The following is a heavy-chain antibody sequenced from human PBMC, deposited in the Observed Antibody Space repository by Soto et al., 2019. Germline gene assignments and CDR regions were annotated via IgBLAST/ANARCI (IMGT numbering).Heavy chain of an antibody. CDR2: ISGSGGST. V-gene: IGHV3-23*01. D-gene: IGHD3-22*01. J-gene: IGHJ5*02. CDR1: GFTFSSYA. CDR3: AKPPYYYDSSGYYYGYNWFDP. Sequence: GGSLRLSCAASGFTFSSYAMSWVRQAPGKGLEWVSAISGSGGSTYYADSVKGRFTISRDNSKNTLYLQMNSLRAEDTAVYYCAKPPYYYDSSGYYYGYNWFDPWGQGTLVTVSS.